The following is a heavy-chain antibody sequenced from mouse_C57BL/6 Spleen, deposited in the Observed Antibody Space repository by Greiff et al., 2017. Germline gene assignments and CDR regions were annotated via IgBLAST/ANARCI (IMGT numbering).Heavy chain of an antibody. J-gene: IGHJ4*01. Sequence: VQLQQSGPELVKPGASVKISCKASGYTFTDYYMNWVKQSHGKSLEWIGDINPNNGGTSHNQKFKGKATLTVDKSSSTADMELRSLTSEDSAVYYCARRMDYWGQGTSVTVSS. CDR1: GYTFTDYY. CDR2: INPNNGGT. V-gene: IGHV1-26*01. CDR3: ARRMDY.